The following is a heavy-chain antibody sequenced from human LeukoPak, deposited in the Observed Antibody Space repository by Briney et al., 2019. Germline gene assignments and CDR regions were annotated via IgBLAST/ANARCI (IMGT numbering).Heavy chain of an antibody. Sequence: ASVKVSCKASGGTFSSYAISWVRQAPGQGLEWIGRIIPILGIANYAQKFQGRVTITADKSTSTAYMELSSLRSEDTAVYYCARDCSSTSCYGYWGQGTLVTVSS. CDR1: GGTFSSYA. V-gene: IGHV1-69*04. CDR3: ARDCSSTSCYGY. CDR2: IIPILGIA. J-gene: IGHJ4*02. D-gene: IGHD2-2*01.